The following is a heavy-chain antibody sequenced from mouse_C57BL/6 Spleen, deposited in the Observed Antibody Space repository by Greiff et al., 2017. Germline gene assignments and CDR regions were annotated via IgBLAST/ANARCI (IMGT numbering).Heavy chain of an antibody. CDR3: ARGPSYALDY. Sequence: QVQLQQPGAELVKPGASVKLSCKASGYTFTSYWMQWVKQRPGQGLEWIGEIDPSDRYTNYNQKFQGKATLTGDTSSSTAYMQLSSLTSEDSAVCYWARGPSYALDYWGQGTTVTVSS. V-gene: IGHV1-50*01. CDR2: IDPSDRYT. J-gene: IGHJ4*01. CDR1: GYTFTSYW. D-gene: IGHD3-3*01.